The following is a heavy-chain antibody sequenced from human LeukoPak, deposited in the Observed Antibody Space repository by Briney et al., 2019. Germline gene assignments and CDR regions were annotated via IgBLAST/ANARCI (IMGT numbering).Heavy chain of an antibody. J-gene: IGHJ5*02. D-gene: IGHD6-13*01. CDR1: GFTLSGYS. CDR2: ISTGSSTI. CDR3: AKDGWQQLPFDP. V-gene: IGHV3-48*01. Sequence: GGSLRLSCAASGFTLSGYSMNWVRQAPVKGLEWVSYISTGSSTIYYADSVKGRFTISRDNAKNSLYLQMNSLRAEDTAVYYCAKDGWQQLPFDPWGQGTLVTVSS.